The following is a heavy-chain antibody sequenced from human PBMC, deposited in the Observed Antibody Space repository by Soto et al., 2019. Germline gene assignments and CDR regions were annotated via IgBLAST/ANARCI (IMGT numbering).Heavy chain of an antibody. CDR1: GGSISSGGYY. J-gene: IGHJ4*02. CDR3: ARDRGATGNYDY. D-gene: IGHD1-26*01. Sequence: QVQLQESGPGLVKPSQTLSLTCTVSGGSISSGGYYWSWIRQHPGKGLEWIGYIYYSGSTYYNPSLKSRVTTSVDTSKNQFSLKLSSVTDAETAVYYCARDRGATGNYDYSGQGTLVTLSS. CDR2: IYYSGST. V-gene: IGHV4-31*03.